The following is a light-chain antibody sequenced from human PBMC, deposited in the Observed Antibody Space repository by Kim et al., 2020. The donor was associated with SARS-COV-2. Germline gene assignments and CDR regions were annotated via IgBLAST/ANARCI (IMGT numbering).Light chain of an antibody. CDR2: GAS. CDR3: QHYNNWPRT. Sequence: PGETATLAVRASQSVSFNLAWFQQRPGQAPRLLIYGASVTATAIPARFSGSGSGSNFTLTISSLQSEDSAVYYCQHYNNWPRTFGPGTKVDIK. CDR1: QSVSFN. J-gene: IGKJ1*01. V-gene: IGKV3-15*01.